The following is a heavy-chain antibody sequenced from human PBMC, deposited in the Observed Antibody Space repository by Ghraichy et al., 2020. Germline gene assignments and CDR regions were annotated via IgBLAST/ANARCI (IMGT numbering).Heavy chain of an antibody. J-gene: IGHJ4*02. D-gene: IGHD4-17*01. CDR3: ARGSYGDYEY. Sequence: GGSLRLSCAASGFTFSTYTMNWVRLAPGKGLEWVSSISPDSKYIYYGDSMKGRFTISRDNAQSSLYLQLTSLRAEDTAVYYCARGSYGDYEYWGQGTLVTVSS. CDR1: GFTFSTYT. V-gene: IGHV3-21*01. CDR2: ISPDSKYI.